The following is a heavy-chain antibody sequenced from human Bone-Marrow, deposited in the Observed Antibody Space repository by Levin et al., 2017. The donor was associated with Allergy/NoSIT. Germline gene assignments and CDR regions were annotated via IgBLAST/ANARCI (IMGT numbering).Heavy chain of an antibody. J-gene: IGHJ5*02. CDR1: GGTFSSYA. Sequence: SVKVSCKASGGTFSSYAISWVRQAPGQGLEWMGRIIPILGIANYAQKFQGRVTITADKSTSTAYMELSSLRSEDTAVYYCARDKGFSYYDFWSGYRHNWFDPWGQGTLVTVSS. CDR2: IIPILGIA. CDR3: ARDKGFSYYDFWSGYRHNWFDP. V-gene: IGHV1-69*04. D-gene: IGHD3-3*01.